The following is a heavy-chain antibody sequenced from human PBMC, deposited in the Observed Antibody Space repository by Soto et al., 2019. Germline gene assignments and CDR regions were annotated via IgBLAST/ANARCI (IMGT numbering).Heavy chain of an antibody. V-gene: IGHV3-33*01. CDR3: ARAGSVTGYFDY. D-gene: IGHD2-8*02. Sequence: QVQLVESGGGVVQPGRSLRLSCAASGFTFSSYGMHWVRQAPGKGLEWVAVIWYDGSNKYYADSVKGRFTISRDNSKNTLYLQMNSLRAEDTAVYYCARAGSVTGYFDYWGQGTLVTVSS. CDR2: IWYDGSNK. J-gene: IGHJ4*02. CDR1: GFTFSSYG.